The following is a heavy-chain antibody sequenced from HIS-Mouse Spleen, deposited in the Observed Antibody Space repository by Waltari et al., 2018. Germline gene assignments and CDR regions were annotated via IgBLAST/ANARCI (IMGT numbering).Heavy chain of an antibody. V-gene: IGHV4-39*07. Sequence: QLQLQESGPGLVKPSETLSLTCTVSGGSISSSSYYWGWIRQPPGKGLEWIGSIYYSRSTDSNPSLKSRVTISVDTSKNQFSLKLSSVTAADTAVYYCAREIPYSSSWYDWYFDLWGRGTLVTVSS. CDR1: GGSISSSSYY. CDR2: IYYSRST. J-gene: IGHJ2*01. CDR3: AREIPYSSSWYDWYFDL. D-gene: IGHD6-13*01.